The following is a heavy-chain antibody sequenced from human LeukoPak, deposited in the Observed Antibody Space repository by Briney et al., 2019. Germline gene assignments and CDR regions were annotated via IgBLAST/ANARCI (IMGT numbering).Heavy chain of an antibody. CDR2: IYSGGST. Sequence: GGSLRLSCAASGFTVSSNYMSWVRQAPGKGLEWVSVIYSGGSTYYADSVKGRFTISRDNSKNALYLQMNSLRAEDTAVYYCARVGSYGSGSGWFDPWGQGTLVTVSS. D-gene: IGHD3-10*01. J-gene: IGHJ5*02. V-gene: IGHV3-66*01. CDR3: ARVGSYGSGSGWFDP. CDR1: GFTVSSNY.